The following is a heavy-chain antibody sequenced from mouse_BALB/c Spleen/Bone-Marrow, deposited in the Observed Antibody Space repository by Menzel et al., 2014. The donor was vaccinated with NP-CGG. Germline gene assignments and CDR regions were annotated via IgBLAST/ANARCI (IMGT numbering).Heavy chain of an antibody. Sequence: LVESGPELVKPGASVKMSCKASGYTFTSYVMHWVKQKPGLGLEWIGYINPYNDDTEYNEKFKGKATLTSDKSSSTAYMELSSLTSEDSAVFYCARSLYGYDWYFDVWGAGTTVAVS. CDR3: ARSLYGYDWYFDV. V-gene: IGHV1-14*01. CDR1: GYTFTSYV. CDR2: INPYNDDT. J-gene: IGHJ1*01. D-gene: IGHD2-2*01.